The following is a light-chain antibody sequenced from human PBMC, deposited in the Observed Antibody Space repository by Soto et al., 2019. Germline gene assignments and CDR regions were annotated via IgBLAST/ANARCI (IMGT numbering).Light chain of an antibody. CDR1: DSNIGTNS. CDR3: AAWDDSLSGHVV. V-gene: IGLV1-47*01. CDR2: RNN. Sequence: QSVLTQPPSASGTPGQRVTISCSGSDSNIGTNSVYWYQHLPGTAPKLLIYRNNQRPSGVPDRFSGSKSGTSASLAISGLRFEDAADYYCAAWDDSLSGHVVFSGGTKLTVL. J-gene: IGLJ2*01.